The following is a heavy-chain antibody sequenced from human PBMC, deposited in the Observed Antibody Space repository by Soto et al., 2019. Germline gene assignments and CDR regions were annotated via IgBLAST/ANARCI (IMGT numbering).Heavy chain of an antibody. D-gene: IGHD3-10*01. V-gene: IGHV1-69*12. CDR3: ALGYYYGSGSYYNVDY. J-gene: IGHJ4*02. Sequence: QVRLVQSGAEVKKPGSSVKVSCKASGGTFSSYAISWVRQAPGQGLEWMGGIIPIFGTANYAQKFQGRATITADESTSTAYMELSSLRSEDTAVYYCALGYYYGSGSYYNVDYWGQGTLVTVSS. CDR2: IIPIFGTA. CDR1: GGTFSSYA.